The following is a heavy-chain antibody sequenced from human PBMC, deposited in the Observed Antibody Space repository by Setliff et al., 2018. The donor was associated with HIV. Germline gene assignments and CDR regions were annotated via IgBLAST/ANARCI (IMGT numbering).Heavy chain of an antibody. J-gene: IGHJ6*04. CDR3: ARVMVRGVEYYVDV. V-gene: IGHV3-20*04. Sequence: GGSLRLSCAASGFTFDDYDMSWVRQGQGKGLEWVSGINWNGGSTDYADSVKGRFIISRDNAKNSLFLQMNSLRGEDTALYYCARVMVRGVEYYVDVWGKGTTVTVSS. D-gene: IGHD3-10*01. CDR2: INWNGGST. CDR1: GFTFDDYD.